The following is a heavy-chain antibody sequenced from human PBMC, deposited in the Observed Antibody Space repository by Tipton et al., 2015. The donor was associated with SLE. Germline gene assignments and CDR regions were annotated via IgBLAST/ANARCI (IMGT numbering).Heavy chain of an antibody. V-gene: IGHV6-1*01. CDR2: RYYRAKWIN. J-gene: IGHJ4*02. D-gene: IGHD5-12*01. Sequence: TLSLTCAISGDSVSSNRAAWNWIRQSPSRGLEWLGRRYYRAKWINDYAFSVKSRIKVNPDTSKNQFSLQLSSVTPEDTAVYYCARDQDIEAFGSTSFDYWGQGTLVTVSS. CDR1: GDSVSSNRAA. CDR3: ARDQDIEAFGSTSFDY.